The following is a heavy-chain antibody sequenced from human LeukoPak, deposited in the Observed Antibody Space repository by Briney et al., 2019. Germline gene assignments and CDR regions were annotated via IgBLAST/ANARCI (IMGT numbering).Heavy chain of an antibody. Sequence: PSETLSLTCSVSGVSISSHYWSWLRQPGGKGLEWIGLIYTTGSTNYNPSFKSRVTVSVDTSKNEFSLKLSSVTAADTAIYYCASKSSGGAFDIWGQGTLVTVSS. CDR1: GVSISSHY. V-gene: IGHV4-4*07. CDR2: IYTTGST. J-gene: IGHJ3*02. CDR3: ASKSSGGAFDI.